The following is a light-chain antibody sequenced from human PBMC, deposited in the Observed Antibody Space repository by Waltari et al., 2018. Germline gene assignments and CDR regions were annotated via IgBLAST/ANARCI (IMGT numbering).Light chain of an antibody. Sequence: DIVMTQSPDSLAVSLGARATINCKSSQSLFYSPINKTYLAWYQQQPGQSPKLLIYWASTRLSGVPDRFGGSGSGTEFTLTISSLQAEDVAIYYCQQYYSTPPITFGQGTRLEIK. CDR3: QQYYSTPPIT. J-gene: IGKJ5*01. CDR2: WAS. CDR1: QSLFYSPINKTY. V-gene: IGKV4-1*01.